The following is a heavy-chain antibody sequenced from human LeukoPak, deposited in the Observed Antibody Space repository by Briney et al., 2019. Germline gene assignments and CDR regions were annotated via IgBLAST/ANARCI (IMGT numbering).Heavy chain of an antibody. CDR2: INPSGGST. Sequence: ASVKVSCKASGYTFTSYYMHWVRQAPGQGLEWMGIINPSGGSTSYAQKFQGRVTMTRDTSTSTAYMELRSLRSDDTAVYYCARDRPVAVAGTDPVLYYWGQGTLVTVSS. CDR1: GYTFTSYY. V-gene: IGHV1-46*01. CDR3: ARDRPVAVAGTDPVLYY. D-gene: IGHD6-19*01. J-gene: IGHJ4*02.